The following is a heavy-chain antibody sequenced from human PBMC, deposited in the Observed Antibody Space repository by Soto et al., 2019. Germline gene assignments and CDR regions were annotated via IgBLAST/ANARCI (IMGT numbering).Heavy chain of an antibody. Sequence: SVKVSCKASGGTFSSYAISWVRQAPGQGLEWMGGIIPIFGTANYAQKFQGRVTITADESTSTAYMELSSLRSEDTAVYYCARDRHIAAAGTLVYYYYGLDVWGQGTTVTVSS. J-gene: IGHJ6*02. CDR3: ARDRHIAAAGTLVYYYYGLDV. CDR1: GGTFSSYA. V-gene: IGHV1-69*13. CDR2: IIPIFGTA. D-gene: IGHD6-13*01.